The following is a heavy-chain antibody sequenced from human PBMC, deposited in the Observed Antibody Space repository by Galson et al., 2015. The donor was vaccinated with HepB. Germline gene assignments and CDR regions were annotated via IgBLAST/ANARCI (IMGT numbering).Heavy chain of an antibody. D-gene: IGHD1-26*01. CDR1: FTFNNYA. V-gene: IGHV3-30*18. CDR3: AKTRSGGTPEFDY. CDR2: ISYDGSNK. J-gene: IGHJ4*02. Sequence: FTFNNYAMHWVRQAPGKGLEWVAVISYDGSNKDYAEPVKGRFTVSRDNSKNTLYLQLNSLRVEDAAFYYCAKTRSGGTPEFDYWGQGTLVTVSS.